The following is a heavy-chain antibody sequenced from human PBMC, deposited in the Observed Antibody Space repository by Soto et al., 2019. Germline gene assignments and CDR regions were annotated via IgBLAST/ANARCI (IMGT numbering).Heavy chain of an antibody. D-gene: IGHD2-15*01. CDR2: IIPIFGTA. J-gene: IGHJ4*02. CDR1: GGTFSSYA. CDR3: ARAPSTYKWCLGY. Sequence: WASVKVSCKASGGTFSSYAISWVRQAPGQGLEWMGGIIPIFGTANYAQKFQGRVTITADESTSTAYMELSSLRSEDTAVYYCARAPSTYKWCLGYWGQGTLVTVSS. V-gene: IGHV1-69*13.